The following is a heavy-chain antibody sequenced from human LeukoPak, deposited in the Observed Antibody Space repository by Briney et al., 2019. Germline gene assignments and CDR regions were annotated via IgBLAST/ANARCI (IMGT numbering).Heavy chain of an antibody. J-gene: IGHJ4*02. CDR2: ISNRGSSI. V-gene: IGHV3-48*03. CDR1: GFTFSSYE. CDR3: ATYLARPLDY. Sequence: GGSLRLSWAASGFTFSSYEMNWVRQAPGKGLEWVAYISNRGSSIYYADSVKGRFTISRDNAKSSLYLQMTSLRADDTAVYYCATYLARPLDYWGQGTLVTVSS.